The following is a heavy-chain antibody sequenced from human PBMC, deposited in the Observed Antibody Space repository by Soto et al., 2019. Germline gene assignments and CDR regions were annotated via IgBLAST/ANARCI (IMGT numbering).Heavy chain of an antibody. Sequence: QLQASGPGLVKPSETLSLTCTVSGGSFTSTNYFWGWIRQPPGKGLEWIGYMYYNGNTFYSPSLRRRVTTSVDTSKRQFSLELSSVTAADTAMYYCARLQIYESRAAPTSIFHPWGLGAMVTVSS. D-gene: IGHD3-16*01. CDR3: ARLQIYESRAAPTSIFHP. CDR1: GGSFTSTNYF. CDR2: MYYNGNT. V-gene: IGHV4-39*01. J-gene: IGHJ1*01.